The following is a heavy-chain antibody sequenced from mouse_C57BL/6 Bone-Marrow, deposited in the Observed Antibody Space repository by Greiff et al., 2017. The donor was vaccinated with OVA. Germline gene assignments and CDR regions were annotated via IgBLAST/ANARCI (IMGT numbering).Heavy chain of an antibody. CDR3: ARFITTVVAHWYFDV. CDR1: GYTFTGYW. D-gene: IGHD1-1*01. J-gene: IGHJ1*03. V-gene: IGHV1-9*01. CDR2: ILPGSGST. Sequence: QVTLKVSGAELMKPGASVKLSCKATGYTFTGYWIEWVKQRPGHGLEWIGEILPGSGSTNYNEKFKGQATFTADTSSNTAYMQLSSLTTEDSAIYYCARFITTVVAHWYFDVWGTGTTVTVSS.